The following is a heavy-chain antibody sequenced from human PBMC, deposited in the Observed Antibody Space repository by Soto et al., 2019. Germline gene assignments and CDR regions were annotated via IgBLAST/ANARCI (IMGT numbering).Heavy chain of an antibody. CDR1: GFTFNTYS. J-gene: IGHJ6*02. D-gene: IGHD2-2*01. CDR3: ARDPAGSTRPYYYGMDV. Sequence: LRLSCAASGFTFNTYSMNWVRQAPGKGLEWVSFISSRNSFIYYADSVRGRFTISRDNAKNSVFLQMNSLRVEDTAVYYCARDPAGSTRPYYYGMDVWGQGTTVTVSS. V-gene: IGHV3-21*01. CDR2: ISSRNSFI.